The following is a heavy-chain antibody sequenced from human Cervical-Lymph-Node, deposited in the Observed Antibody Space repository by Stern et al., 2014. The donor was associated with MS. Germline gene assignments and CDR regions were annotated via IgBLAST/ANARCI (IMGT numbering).Heavy chain of an antibody. D-gene: IGHD3-10*01. J-gene: IGHJ4*02. CDR1: GFIFSDHY. V-gene: IGHV3-11*01. Sequence: QVQLVESGGGLVKPGGSLRLSCAASGFIFSDHYMSWIRQAPGKGLEWIAYSSRSGNTRSYADSVKGRFTISRDNAKNSLYLQINSLRDEDTAVYYCARHGGYGSGSYYGHWGQGTLVTVSS. CDR3: ARHGGYGSGSYYGH. CDR2: SSRSGNTR.